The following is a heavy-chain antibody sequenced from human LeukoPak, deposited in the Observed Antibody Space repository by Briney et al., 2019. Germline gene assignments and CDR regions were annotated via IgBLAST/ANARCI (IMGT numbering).Heavy chain of an antibody. V-gene: IGHV1-24*01. CDR2: FDPEDGET. J-gene: IGHJ4*02. Sequence: ASVKVLCKVSGYTLTELYMHWVRQAPGKGREWMGGFDPEDGETIYAQKFQGRVTMTEDTSTDTAYMELSSLRSEDTAVYYCATVDSSGWCFGYWGQGTLVTVSS. CDR3: ATVDSSGWCFGY. D-gene: IGHD6-19*01. CDR1: GYTLTELY.